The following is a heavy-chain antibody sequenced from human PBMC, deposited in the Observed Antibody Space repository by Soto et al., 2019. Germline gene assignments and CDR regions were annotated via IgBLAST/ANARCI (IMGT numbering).Heavy chain of an antibody. V-gene: IGHV3-21*01. J-gene: IGHJ6*03. Sequence: GGSLRLSCAASGFTFSSYSMNWVRQAPGKGLEWVSSISSSSSYIYYADSVKGRFTISRDNAKNSLYLQMNSLRAEDTAVYYCARALSPSSTYYDFWSGYYQSYYYYYMDVWGKGTTVTVSS. CDR2: ISSSSSYI. CDR1: GFTFSSYS. D-gene: IGHD3-3*01. CDR3: ARALSPSSTYYDFWSGYYQSYYYYYMDV.